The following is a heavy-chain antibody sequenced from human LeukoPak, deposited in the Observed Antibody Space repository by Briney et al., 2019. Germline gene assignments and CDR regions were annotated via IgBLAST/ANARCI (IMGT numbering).Heavy chain of an antibody. V-gene: IGHV4-34*01. CDR2: INHSGST. CDR1: GGSFSGYY. Sequence: PSETLSLTCAVYGGSFSGYYWSWIRQPPGKGLEWIGEINHSGSTNYNPSLKSRVTISVDTSKNQFSLKLSSVTAADTAVYYCARDDYGDYARLDYWGQGTLVTVSS. D-gene: IGHD4-17*01. CDR3: ARDDYGDYARLDY. J-gene: IGHJ4*02.